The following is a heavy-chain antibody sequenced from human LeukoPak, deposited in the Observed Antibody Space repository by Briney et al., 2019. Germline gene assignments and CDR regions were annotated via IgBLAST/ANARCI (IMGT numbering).Heavy chain of an antibody. CDR2: INHSGST. D-gene: IGHD3-22*01. Sequence: SETLSLTCAVYSGSFSGYYWSWIRQPPGKGLEWIGEINHSGSTNYNPSLKSRVTISVDTSKNQFSLKLSSVTAADTAVYYCARGKRGKGRKTYYYDSSGYWPIDYWGQGTLVTVSS. CDR3: ARGKRGKGRKTYYYDSSGYWPIDY. CDR1: SGSFSGYY. V-gene: IGHV4-34*01. J-gene: IGHJ4*02.